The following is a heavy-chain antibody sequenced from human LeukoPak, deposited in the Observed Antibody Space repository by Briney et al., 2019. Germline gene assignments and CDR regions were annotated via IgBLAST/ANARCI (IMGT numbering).Heavy chain of an antibody. CDR2: ISSSGSII. Sequence: GSLRLSCAASGFTFSSYEMNWVRQAPGKGLEWVSYISSSGSIIYYADSVKGRFTIPRDNAKNSLYLQMNSLRAEDTAVYYCASQKGRIAVAVDYWGQGTLVTVSS. CDR1: GFTFSSYE. D-gene: IGHD6-19*01. V-gene: IGHV3-48*03. CDR3: ASQKGRIAVAVDY. J-gene: IGHJ4*02.